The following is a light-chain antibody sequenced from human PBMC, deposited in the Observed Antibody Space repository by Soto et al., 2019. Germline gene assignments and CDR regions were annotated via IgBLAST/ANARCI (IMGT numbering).Light chain of an antibody. Sequence: QSVLTQPPSASGTPGQRVTISCSGSNSNIGSNPVNWFQQLPGTAPKLLIHSYDRRPSGVPDRFSGSRSGTSATLAIIGLQSEDEADYYCAAWDDSLGGLYVFGTGTKVTVL. CDR2: SYD. V-gene: IGLV1-44*01. CDR1: NSNIGSNP. CDR3: AAWDDSLGGLYV. J-gene: IGLJ1*01.